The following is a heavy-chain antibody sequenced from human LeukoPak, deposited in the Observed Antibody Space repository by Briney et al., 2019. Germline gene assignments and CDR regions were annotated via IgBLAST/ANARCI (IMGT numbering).Heavy chain of an antibody. D-gene: IGHD3-10*01. Sequence: GGSLRLSCGASGFTFSSYWMHWVRQAPGKGLVWISRINSDGSTTSYADSVKGRITISRDNAKNTLYLQMNSLRAEDTAVYYCARGNYYGQDYWGQGTLVTVSS. V-gene: IGHV3-74*01. CDR1: GFTFSSYW. J-gene: IGHJ4*02. CDR2: INSDGSTT. CDR3: ARGNYYGQDY.